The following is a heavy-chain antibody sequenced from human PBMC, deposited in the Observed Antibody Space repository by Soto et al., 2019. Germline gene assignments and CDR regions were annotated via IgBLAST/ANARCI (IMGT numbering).Heavy chain of an antibody. D-gene: IGHD2-2*01. CDR3: ARLGFYYQSLDP. J-gene: IGHJ5*02. Sequence: PLETLSLTCTVSGGSISNYYLSWIRQPPGRGLEWIGHIFYSGSTNYNPALKSRVTISVDTSKSQFSLKLSSVTASDTAVYYCARLGFYYQSLDPWGHGTLVTVS. CDR2: IFYSGST. V-gene: IGHV4-59*08. CDR1: GGSISNYY.